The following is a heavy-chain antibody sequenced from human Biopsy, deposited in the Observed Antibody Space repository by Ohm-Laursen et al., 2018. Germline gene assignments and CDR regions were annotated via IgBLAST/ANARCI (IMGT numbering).Heavy chain of an antibody. CDR2: INAKTGDT. Sequence: SVKVSCKASGYTFTGYHVHWVRQAPGQGLEWMGWINAKTGDTNYAQKFQGGVTMTWDTSISTAYVDLSSLRSDDTAVYYCTRGGYYYDSLAYYYWFDPWGQGTLVTVSS. CDR3: TRGGYYYDSLAYYYWFDP. V-gene: IGHV1-2*02. CDR1: GYTFTGYH. D-gene: IGHD3-22*01. J-gene: IGHJ5*02.